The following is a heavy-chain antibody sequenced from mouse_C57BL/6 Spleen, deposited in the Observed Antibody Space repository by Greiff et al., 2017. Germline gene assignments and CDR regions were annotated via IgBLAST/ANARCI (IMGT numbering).Heavy chain of an antibody. J-gene: IGHJ2*01. CDR3: ASAYYCGSGYPYFDY. CDR1: GYTFTDYW. D-gene: IGHD1-1*01. CDR2: IGPGSGST. V-gene: IGHV1-77*01. Sequence: QVQLQQPGAELVKPGASVKMSCKASGYTFTDYWINWVKQRPGHGLEWIGKIGPGSGSTNYNEKFKGKATLTVDKSSSTAYMQLSSLTSEDSAVXFCASAYYCGSGYPYFDYWGQGTTLTVSS.